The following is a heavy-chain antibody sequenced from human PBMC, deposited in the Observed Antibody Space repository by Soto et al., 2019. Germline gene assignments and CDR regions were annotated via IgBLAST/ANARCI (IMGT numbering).Heavy chain of an antibody. CDR1: GFTVSSNF. CDR3: ARGDHYGSGMDV. J-gene: IGHJ6*02. CDR2: MYSGGST. D-gene: IGHD3-10*01. Sequence: EVQLVETGGGLIQPGGSLRLSCAASGFTVSSNFITWVRQAPGRGLEWVSVMYSGGSTDYADSVRGRFTISRDNSKNTVSLQMNSLTAKDTAVYYCARGDHYGSGMDVWGQGTTVTVSS. V-gene: IGHV3-53*02.